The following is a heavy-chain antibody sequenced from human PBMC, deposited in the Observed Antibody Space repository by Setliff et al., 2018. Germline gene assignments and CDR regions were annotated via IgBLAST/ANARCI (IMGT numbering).Heavy chain of an antibody. Sequence: GGSLRLSCAASGFTFSDYYMSWIRQAPGKGLEWVSYITSSGDTMNYADSVKGRFTISRDNAKNSLHLQMNSLRAEDTAVYYCARGRTSMAPWGQGTLVTVSS. CDR3: ARGRTSMAP. J-gene: IGHJ5*02. CDR2: ITSSGDTM. CDR1: GFTFSDYY. V-gene: IGHV3-11*01. D-gene: IGHD5-18*01.